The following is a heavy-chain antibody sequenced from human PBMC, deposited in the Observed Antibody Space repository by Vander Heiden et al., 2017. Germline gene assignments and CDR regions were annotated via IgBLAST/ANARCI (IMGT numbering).Heavy chain of an antibody. D-gene: IGHD3-22*01. CDR2: INPSGGRT. Sequence: QVQLVQSGAEVTTPGASVKVSCQASGYPFPSYYIHWLLQAPGQGLEWMGIINPSGGRTSYAQKFQGRVTMTRDTSTSTVYMELSSLRSEDTAVYYCARSYYDSSGYYFDAATFDYWGQGTLVTVSS. CDR3: ARSYYDSSGYYFDAATFDY. CDR1: GYPFPSYY. J-gene: IGHJ4*02. V-gene: IGHV1-46*01.